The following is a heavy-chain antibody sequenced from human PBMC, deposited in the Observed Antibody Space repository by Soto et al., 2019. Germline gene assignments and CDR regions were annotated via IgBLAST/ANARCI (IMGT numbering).Heavy chain of an antibody. CDR1: GFTFTSYA. CDR2: INGGSGNT. CDR3: ARVPPWGYSAGDYYIQHYDS. Sequence: QVQLVQSGAEVKRPGASVTVSCKSSGFTFTSYAIHWLRQAPGQRPQWMGWINGGSGNTKYSQDFQGRVTFTRDTFATTAYLELSSLRSEDTAVYYCARVPPWGYSAGDYYIQHYDSWGQGTPVTVSS. J-gene: IGHJ4*02. D-gene: IGHD3-10*01. V-gene: IGHV1-3*01.